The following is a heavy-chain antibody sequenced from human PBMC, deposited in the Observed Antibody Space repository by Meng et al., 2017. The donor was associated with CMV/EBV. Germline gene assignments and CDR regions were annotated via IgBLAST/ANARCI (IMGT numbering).Heavy chain of an antibody. Sequence: HITFKESCPTLAEPTQTLTLTCTFSGFSLSTSGVGVGWIRQPPGKALEWLALIYWDDDKRYSPSLKSRLTITKDTSKNQVVLTMTNMDPVDTATYYCARIAAAGRFDYWGQGTLVTVSS. D-gene: IGHD6-13*01. CDR3: ARIAAAGRFDY. CDR1: GFSLSTSGVG. J-gene: IGHJ4*02. CDR2: IYWDDDK. V-gene: IGHV2-5*02.